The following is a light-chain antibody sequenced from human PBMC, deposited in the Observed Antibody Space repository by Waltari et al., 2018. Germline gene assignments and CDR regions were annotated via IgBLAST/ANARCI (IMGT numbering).Light chain of an antibody. Sequence: QSVLTQPPSVSGAPGQRVTVSCTGITSNTGAGYDVQWYQQFPGGAPKLVIYANNNRPSGVPDRFSATKSGSSASLAITGLQAEDEADYYCQSYDKTLSAWVFGGGTRLTVL. CDR2: ANN. V-gene: IGLV1-40*01. CDR1: TSNTGAGYD. J-gene: IGLJ3*02. CDR3: QSYDKTLSAWV.